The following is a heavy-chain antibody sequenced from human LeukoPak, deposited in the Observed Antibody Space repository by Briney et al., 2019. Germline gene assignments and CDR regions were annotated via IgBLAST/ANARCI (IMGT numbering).Heavy chain of an antibody. Sequence: SETLSLTCAVYGGSFSGYYWCWIRQPPGKGLEWIGEINHSGSTNYNPSLKSRVTISVDTSKNQFSLKLSSVTAADTAVYYCARRAFTSGYCSSTSCYNGWFDPWGQGTLVTVSS. CDR1: GGSFSGYY. V-gene: IGHV4-34*01. D-gene: IGHD2-2*02. CDR2: INHSGST. J-gene: IGHJ5*02. CDR3: ARRAFTSGYCSSTSCYNGWFDP.